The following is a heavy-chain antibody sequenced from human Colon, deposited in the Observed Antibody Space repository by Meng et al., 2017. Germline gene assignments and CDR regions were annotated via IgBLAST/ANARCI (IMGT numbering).Heavy chain of an antibody. J-gene: IGHJ4*02. Sequence: GESLKISCAASGFTFSSYGMHWVRQAPGKRLGWVAVIWYDGSNKYYADSVQGRFTISRDNSKNTLYLQMNSLRAEDTAVYYCARTIYYYDSSGGGIFDYWGQGTLVTVSS. V-gene: IGHV3-33*01. D-gene: IGHD3-22*01. CDR1: GFTFSSYG. CDR3: ARTIYYYDSSGGGIFDY. CDR2: IWYDGSNK.